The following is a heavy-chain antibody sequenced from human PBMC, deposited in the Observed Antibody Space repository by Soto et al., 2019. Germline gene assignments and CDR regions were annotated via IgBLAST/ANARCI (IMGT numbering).Heavy chain of an antibody. CDR3: ARDLGGWPDY. Sequence: ASVKVPCKASGYTLTNYAMHWVRQAPGQRPEWMGWINADSGNTKYSQKFQGRVTITRDTSASTAYMELSSLRSEDTAVYYCARDLGGWPDYWGQGTLVTVSS. J-gene: IGHJ4*02. V-gene: IGHV1-3*01. D-gene: IGHD2-15*01. CDR1: GYTLTNYA. CDR2: INADSGNT.